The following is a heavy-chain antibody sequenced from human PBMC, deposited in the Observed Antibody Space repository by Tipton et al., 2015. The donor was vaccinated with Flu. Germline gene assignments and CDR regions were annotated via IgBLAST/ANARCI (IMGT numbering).Heavy chain of an antibody. Sequence: LRLSCAVYGGSFSGYHWGWIRQPPGKGLEWVGSIYYSGSTYYNPSLKSRVTISVDTSKNQFSLKLSSVTAADTAVYYCARTYGSGIRYAFDIWGQGTMVTVSS. CDR2: IYYSGST. CDR1: GGSFSGYH. D-gene: IGHD3-10*01. CDR3: ARTYGSGIRYAFDI. V-gene: IGHV4-34*01. J-gene: IGHJ3*02.